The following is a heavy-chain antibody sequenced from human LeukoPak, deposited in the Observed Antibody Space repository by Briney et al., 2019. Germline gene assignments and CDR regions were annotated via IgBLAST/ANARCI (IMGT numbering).Heavy chain of an antibody. CDR3: ARDRGGYYDSSGYHPAEYFQH. D-gene: IGHD3-22*01. V-gene: IGHV3-7*01. CDR2: IKQDGSEK. J-gene: IGHJ1*01. CDR1: GFTFSSYW. Sequence: GGSLRLSCAASGFTFSSYWMSWVRQAPGKGLEWVANIKQDGSEKYYVDSVKGRFTISRDNAKNSLYLQMNSLRAEDTAVYYCARDRGGYYDSSGYHPAEYFQHWARAPWSPSPQ.